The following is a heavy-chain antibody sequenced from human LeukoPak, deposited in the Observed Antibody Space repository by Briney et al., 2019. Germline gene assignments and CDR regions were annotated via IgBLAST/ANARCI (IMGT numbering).Heavy chain of an antibody. J-gene: IGHJ4*02. CDR2: IDTDGKTT. Sequence: GGSLRLSCAASGFTFNTYVMHWVRQAPGKGLVWVARIDTDGKTTTYADSVKGRFTISRDNATNSLYLRMNSLRVEDTAVYYCARQKSGVAVAGPGDHWGQGTLVTVSS. V-gene: IGHV3-74*01. D-gene: IGHD6-19*01. CDR1: GFTFNTYV. CDR3: ARQKSGVAVAGPGDH.